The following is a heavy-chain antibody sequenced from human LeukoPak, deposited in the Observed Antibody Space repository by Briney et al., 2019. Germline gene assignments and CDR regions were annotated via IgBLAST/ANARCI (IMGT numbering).Heavy chain of an antibody. J-gene: IGHJ5*02. V-gene: IGHV3-43D*03. CDR1: GFTFDDYA. D-gene: IGHD6-19*01. Sequence: GGSLRLSCAASGFTFDDYAMHWVRQAPGKGLEWVSLISWDGGSTYYADSVKGRFTISRDNSKNSLYLQMNSLRAEDTALYYCAREIASSGWNWFDPWGQGTLVTVSS. CDR2: ISWDGGST. CDR3: AREIASSGWNWFDP.